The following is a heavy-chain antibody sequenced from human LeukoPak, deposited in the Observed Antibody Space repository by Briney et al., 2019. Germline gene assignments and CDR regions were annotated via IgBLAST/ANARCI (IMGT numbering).Heavy chain of an antibody. V-gene: IGHV3-21*01. Sequence: PGGSLRLSCAASGFTFSSYSMNWVRQAPGKGLEWVSSISSSSSYIYYADSVKGRFTISRDNAKNSLYLQMNSLRAEDTAVYYCAKGGCSGGSCYLDYWGQGTLVTVSS. CDR3: AKGGCSGGSCYLDY. CDR2: ISSSSSYI. J-gene: IGHJ4*02. D-gene: IGHD2-15*01. CDR1: GFTFSSYS.